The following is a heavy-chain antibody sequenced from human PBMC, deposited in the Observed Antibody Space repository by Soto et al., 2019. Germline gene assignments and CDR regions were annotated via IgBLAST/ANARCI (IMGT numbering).Heavy chain of an antibody. Sequence: GGSLRLSCAASGFTFSSYGMHWVRQAADKGLEWVAVIWYDGSNKHYADSVKGRFTISRDNAKNSLCLQMNSLRPEDTALYYCAKARLWGGDGYNSSSYNAMDVWGQGTTVTVSS. D-gene: IGHD3-16*01. V-gene: IGHV3-30*02. CDR1: GFTFSSYG. CDR3: AKARLWGGDGYNSSSYNAMDV. J-gene: IGHJ6*02. CDR2: IWYDGSNK.